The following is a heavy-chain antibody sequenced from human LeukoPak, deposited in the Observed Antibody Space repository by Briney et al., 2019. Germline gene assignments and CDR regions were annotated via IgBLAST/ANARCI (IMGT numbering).Heavy chain of an antibody. V-gene: IGHV4-39*07. Sequence: SETLSLTCTVSDGSISSATYYWGLIRQPPNKGLDWIGSFFYTGSTYYSPSLKSRVTISVDTSKNQFSLKLSSVTAADTAVYYCARLLNWNDVRMDVWGQGTTVTVSS. J-gene: IGHJ6*02. CDR3: ARLLNWNDVRMDV. CDR1: DGSISSATYY. CDR2: FFYTGST. D-gene: IGHD1-1*01.